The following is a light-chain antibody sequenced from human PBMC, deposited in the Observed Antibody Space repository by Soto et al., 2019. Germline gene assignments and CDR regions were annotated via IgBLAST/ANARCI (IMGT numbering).Light chain of an antibody. V-gene: IGLV4-69*01. CDR1: SGHNNYA. Sequence: QSVLTQSPSAPASLGASVKLTCTLSSGHNNYAIAWHQQQPEKGPRYLMRLNSDGSHNKGDGIPDRFSGSSSGAERYLIISTLHSDDEADYYCQTWDAGILVFGTGTKLTVL. CDR3: QTWDAGILV. CDR2: LNSDGSH. J-gene: IGLJ1*01.